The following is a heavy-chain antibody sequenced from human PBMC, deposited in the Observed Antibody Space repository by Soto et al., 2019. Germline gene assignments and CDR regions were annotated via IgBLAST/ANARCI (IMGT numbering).Heavy chain of an antibody. CDR1: GYAFTTYG. Sequence: QVHLVQSGAEVKKPGASVKVSCKVSGYAFTTYGITWVRQAPGQGLEWMGWISAHNGNTNYAQKLQGRVTVTRDTSTSTAYMELRSLKSDDTAVYYCARGRYGDYWGQGALVTVSS. CDR2: ISAHNGNT. V-gene: IGHV1-18*01. J-gene: IGHJ4*02. CDR3: ARGRYGDY. D-gene: IGHD1-1*01.